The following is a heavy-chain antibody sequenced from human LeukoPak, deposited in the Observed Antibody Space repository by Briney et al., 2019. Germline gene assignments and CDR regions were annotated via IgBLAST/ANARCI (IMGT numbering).Heavy chain of an antibody. V-gene: IGHV3-23*01. CDR3: ARGLSRVTTLGSFGD. J-gene: IGHJ4*02. CDR1: GFTFSSYA. D-gene: IGHD4-17*01. CDR2: ISGTGGST. Sequence: PGGSLRLSCAASGFTFSSYAKTWVRQAPGKGLEWVSAISGTGGSTYYADSVKGRFTISTDDSKNTLYLQMNSLRADDTAVYYCARGLSRVTTLGSFGDWGQGTLVTVSS.